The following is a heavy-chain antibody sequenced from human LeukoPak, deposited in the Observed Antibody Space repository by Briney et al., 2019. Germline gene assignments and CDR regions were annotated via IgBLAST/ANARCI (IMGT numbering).Heavy chain of an antibody. CDR2: ISGSGGST. CDR1: GFTFSSYA. J-gene: IGHJ4*02. V-gene: IGHV3-23*01. Sequence: GGSLRLSCAASGFTFSSYAMSWVRQAPGKGLEWVSAISGSGGSTYYADSVKGRFTISRDNSKNSLYLQMNSLRAEDTAVYYCARTDSGIVGATGDYWGQGTLVTVSS. D-gene: IGHD1-26*01. CDR3: ARTDSGIVGATGDY.